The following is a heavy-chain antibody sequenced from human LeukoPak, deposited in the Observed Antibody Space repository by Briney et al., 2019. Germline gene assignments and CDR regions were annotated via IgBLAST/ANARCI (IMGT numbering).Heavy chain of an antibody. V-gene: IGHV4-59*01. CDR1: GGSISSYY. CDR3: ARDWELLSGYYYALDV. J-gene: IGHJ6*02. CDR2: VYYTGST. Sequence: SETLSLTCTVSGGSISSYYWSWIRRPPGKGLEWVGYVYYTGSTNYNPSLKSRVTISVDTSKDQFSLKLTSVTAADTAIYYCARDWELLSGYYYALDVWGQGTTVTVS. D-gene: IGHD1-26*01.